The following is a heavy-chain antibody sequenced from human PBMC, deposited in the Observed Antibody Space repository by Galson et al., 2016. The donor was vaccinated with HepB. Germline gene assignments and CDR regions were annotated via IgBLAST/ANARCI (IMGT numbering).Heavy chain of an antibody. J-gene: IGHJ3*02. CDR2: VSDGGVKS. CDR1: GFTFKNYA. CDR3: AKDREMSGATFTTDAFDT. V-gene: IGHV3-23*01. Sequence: SLRLSCAASGFTFKNYAMSWVRQAPGKGLEWVSNVSDGGVKSFYADSVKGRFTISRDNSKKMLYLHLNSLRAEDTAVYFCAKDREMSGATFTTDAFDTWGQGTMVTVSS. D-gene: IGHD5-24*01.